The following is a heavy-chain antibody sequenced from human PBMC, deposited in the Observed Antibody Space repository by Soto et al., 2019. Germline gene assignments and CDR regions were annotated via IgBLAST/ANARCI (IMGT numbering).Heavy chain of an antibody. CDR2: ISAYNGNT. CDR3: ARDFFVVPAAMTGYHYYGKEV. CDR1: GYTFTSYG. J-gene: IGHJ6*02. Sequence: GASVKVSCKASGYTFTSYGISWVRQAPGQGLEWMGWISAYNGNTNYAQKPQGRVTMTTDTSTSTAYMELRSLRSDDTAVYYCARDFFVVPAAMTGYHYYGKEVWGQGTTVTVSS. D-gene: IGHD2-2*01. V-gene: IGHV1-18*01.